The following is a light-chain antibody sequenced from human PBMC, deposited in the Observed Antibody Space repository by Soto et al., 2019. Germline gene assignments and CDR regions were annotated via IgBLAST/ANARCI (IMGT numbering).Light chain of an antibody. CDR2: GAN. CDR1: QTITFY. CDR3: QQTYTPPFT. Sequence: DIQMTQSPSSLSASVGDTVAITCRASQTITFYLNCYQQEPGKPPKLLIYGANTLQGGVPSRFSAGGSGTDFTLTINNLQPEDFATYYCQQTYTPPFTFGQGTKLQIK. V-gene: IGKV1-39*01. J-gene: IGKJ2*01.